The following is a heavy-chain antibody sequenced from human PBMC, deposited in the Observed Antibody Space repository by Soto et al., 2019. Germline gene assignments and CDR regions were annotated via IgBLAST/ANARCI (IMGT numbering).Heavy chain of an antibody. J-gene: IGHJ5*02. CDR1: GGSFSGYY. CDR3: AREIWSIVRGVIVPPPTLGS. CDR2: INQSGRT. V-gene: IGHV4-34*01. D-gene: IGHD3-10*01. Sequence: QVQLRQWGAGLLKPSETLSLTCAVYGGSFSGYYWSWIRQPPGKGLEWIGEINQSGRTDYNPSLKCRSTISVGTSKNTVSLNLNSVTDAETAVYSCAREIWSIVRGVIVPPPTLGSWCQGTLVAVSS.